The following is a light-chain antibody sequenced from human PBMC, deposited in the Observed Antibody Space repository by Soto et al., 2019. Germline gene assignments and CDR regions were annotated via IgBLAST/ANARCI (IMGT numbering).Light chain of an antibody. V-gene: IGKV3-15*01. J-gene: IGKJ1*01. Sequence: EVLMTQSPATLSVSPGERATLSCRASQNVNSNLAWYQQKPGQTPRLLIYGASTRATAIPARFSGSGSWTEFTLTISSLQSEDFAVYYCQQYNDWPPRTFGQGTKVEIK. CDR1: QNVNSN. CDR2: GAS. CDR3: QQYNDWPPRT.